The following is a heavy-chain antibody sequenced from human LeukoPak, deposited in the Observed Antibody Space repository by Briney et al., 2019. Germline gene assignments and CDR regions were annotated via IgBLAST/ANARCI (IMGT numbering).Heavy chain of an antibody. J-gene: IGHJ4*02. Sequence: ASVKVSCKASGYTFTSYGISWVRQAPGQRLEWMGWINAGNGNTKYSQKFQGRVTITRDTSASTAYMELSSLRSEDTAVYYCARIDFWSGYPYWGQGTLVTVSS. V-gene: IGHV1-3*01. D-gene: IGHD3-3*01. CDR1: GYTFTSYG. CDR2: INAGNGNT. CDR3: ARIDFWSGYPY.